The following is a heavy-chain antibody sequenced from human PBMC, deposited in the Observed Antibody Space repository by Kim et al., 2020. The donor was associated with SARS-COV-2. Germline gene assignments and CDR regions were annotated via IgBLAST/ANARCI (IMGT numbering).Heavy chain of an antibody. V-gene: IGHV4-39*01. Sequence: SETLSLTCTVSGGSISSSSYYWGWIRQPPGKGLEWIGSIYYRWSTYYNPSLKSRITISIETAKKQFSLELGSVTAADKAGYYLSGQAEEFAVRCNW. D-gene: IGHD3-10*01. CDR3: SGQAEEFAVRCNW. CDR1: GGSISSSSYY. CDR2: IYYRWST. J-gene: IGHJ5*01.